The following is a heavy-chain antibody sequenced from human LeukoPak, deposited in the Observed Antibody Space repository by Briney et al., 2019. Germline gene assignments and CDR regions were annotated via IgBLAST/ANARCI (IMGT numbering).Heavy chain of an antibody. V-gene: IGHV4-59*01. CDR2: LFYSGST. CDR3: AREGGTVPDY. CDR1: GGSISSSY. J-gene: IGHJ4*02. Sequence: SETLSLTCTVSGGSISSSYWSWIRQPPGKGLEWIGCLFYSGSTNYNPSLKSRVTISLDTSKKQFSLKLSSVTAADTAIYYCAREGGTVPDYWGQGTLVTVSS. D-gene: IGHD4-17*01.